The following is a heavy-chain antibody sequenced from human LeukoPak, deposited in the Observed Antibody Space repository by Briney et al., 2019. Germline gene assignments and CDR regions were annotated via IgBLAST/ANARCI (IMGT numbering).Heavy chain of an antibody. J-gene: IGHJ3*02. D-gene: IGHD3-9*01. CDR1: GGSISSGGYS. CDR2: IYHSGST. V-gene: IGHV4-30-2*01. Sequence: PSQTLSLTCAVSGGSISSGGYSWSWIRQPPGKGLEWIGYIYHSGSTYYNPSLKSRVTISVDRSKNQFSLKLSSVTAADTAVYYCARGHYDILTGYYNGAFDIWGQGTMVTASS. CDR3: ARGHYDILTGYYNGAFDI.